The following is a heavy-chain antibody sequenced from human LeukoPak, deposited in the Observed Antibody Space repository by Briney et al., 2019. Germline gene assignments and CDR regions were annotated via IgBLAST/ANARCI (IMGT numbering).Heavy chain of an antibody. J-gene: IGHJ2*01. Sequence: SETLSLTCNVSGASISDYYWSWVRQSPEKGLEWIVSLLYRGSSHYNPSLRSRVAISHDTSKNQFSLKLTSVTAADTAVYYRARTGRRGYFDFWGRGTLVTVSS. V-gene: IGHV4-59*01. CDR2: LLYRGSS. CDR3: ARTGRRGYFDF. D-gene: IGHD1-14*01. CDR1: GASISDYY.